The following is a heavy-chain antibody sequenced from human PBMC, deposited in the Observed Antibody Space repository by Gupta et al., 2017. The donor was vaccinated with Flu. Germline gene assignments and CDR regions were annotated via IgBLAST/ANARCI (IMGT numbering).Heavy chain of an antibody. CDR2: LSASGATT. J-gene: IGHJ4*02. V-gene: IGHV3-23*01. D-gene: IGHD2-15*01. Sequence: EVQLLESGGGLVQPGGSLRLSCAALEFPLNNYAMSWVRQAPGEGLQWVSALSASGATTYYADSVKGRFTISRDNSKYTLSLQMNNLRAKVTAVYYCAKGWWDLFFVVGYLCQGTLVTVSS. CDR1: EFPLNNYA. CDR3: AKGWWDLFFVVGY.